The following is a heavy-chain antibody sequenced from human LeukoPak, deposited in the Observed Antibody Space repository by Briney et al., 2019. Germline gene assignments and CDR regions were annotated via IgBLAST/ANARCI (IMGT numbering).Heavy chain of an antibody. D-gene: IGHD3-10*01. CDR2: IYYSGST. J-gene: IGHJ4*02. CDR1: GGSISSGGHY. Sequence: PSQTLSLTCTVSGGSISSGGHYWSWIRQPPGKGLEWIGIIYYSGSTYYNPSLKSRVTISVDTSKNQFSLKLSSVTAADTAVYYCARDVPFNYGSGSYYNLYFDYWGQGALVTVSS. V-gene: IGHV4-39*07. CDR3: ARDVPFNYGSGSYYNLYFDY.